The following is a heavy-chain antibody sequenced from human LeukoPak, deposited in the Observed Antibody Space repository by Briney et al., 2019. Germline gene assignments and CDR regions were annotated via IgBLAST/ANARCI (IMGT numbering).Heavy chain of an antibody. V-gene: IGHV4-39*07. CDR2: IYYSGST. CDR1: GGSISSSSYY. J-gene: IGHJ3*02. Sequence: SETLSLTCTVSGGSISSSSYYWGWIRQPPGKGLEWIGSIYYSGSTYYNPSLKSRVTISVDTSKNQFSLKLSSVTAADTAVYYCARGCSSTSCYGPNDAFDIWGQGTMVTVSS. D-gene: IGHD2-2*01. CDR3: ARGCSSTSCYGPNDAFDI.